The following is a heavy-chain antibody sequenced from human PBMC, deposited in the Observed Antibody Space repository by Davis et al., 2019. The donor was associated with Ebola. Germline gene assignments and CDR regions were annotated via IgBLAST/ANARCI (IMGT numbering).Heavy chain of an antibody. CDR1: EGSIRTHY. D-gene: IGHD3-16*01. V-gene: IGHV4-59*11. J-gene: IGHJ4*02. CDR3: VRFGLGAY. Sequence: PSETLSLTCTFSEGSIRTHYWNWIRQPPGKGLEWVGIIYDSGRTHYNPSLKSRVTISADTSKNQFSLNLKSVTTADTAVYYCVRFGLGAYWGQGTLVTVSS. CDR2: IYDSGRT.